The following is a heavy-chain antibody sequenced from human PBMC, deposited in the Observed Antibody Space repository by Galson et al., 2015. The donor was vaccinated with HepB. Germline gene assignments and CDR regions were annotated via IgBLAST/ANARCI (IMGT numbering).Heavy chain of an antibody. J-gene: IGHJ3*02. CDR2: IYSSGTYVSGDA. V-gene: IGHV4-4*07. CDR3: ATRVLPAFDI. D-gene: IGHD2-15*01. Sequence: YGGSINSFSLSWIRQPAGKGLEWIGRIYSSGTYVSGDANYNPSAKSRLSMSVDTSKNQFSLKLSSVTAADTAIYYCATRVLPAFDIWGQGTIVAVSS. CDR1: GGSINSFS.